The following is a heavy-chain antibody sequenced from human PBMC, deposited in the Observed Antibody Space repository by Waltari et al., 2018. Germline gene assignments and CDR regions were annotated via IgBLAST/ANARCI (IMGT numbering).Heavy chain of an antibody. V-gene: IGHV3-21*01. Sequence: EVQLVESGGGLVKPGGSLRLACAASGITLSSYSMNWVRQAPGKGRELVSSIMWMSIFIYFADSVKGRFTISRDNSKNTLYRQMNSLGAEDTAVYYCARDWLYAFDIWGQGTMVTVSS. J-gene: IGHJ3*02. CDR2: IMWMSIFI. CDR1: GITLSSYS. D-gene: IGHD5-12*01. CDR3: ARDWLYAFDI.